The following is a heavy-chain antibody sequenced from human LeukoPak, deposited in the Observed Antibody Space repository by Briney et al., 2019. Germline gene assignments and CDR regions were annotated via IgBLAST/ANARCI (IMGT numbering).Heavy chain of an antibody. CDR3: ARGLNNGYYYVSAFDI. V-gene: IGHV1-69*02. CDR1: GGTFISYT. D-gene: IGHD3-22*01. J-gene: IGHJ3*02. CDR2: IIPILGIA. Sequence: ASVKVSCKASGGTFISYTISWVRQAPGQGLEWMGRIIPILGIANYAQKFQGRVTITADKSTSTAYMELSSLRSDDPAVYYCARGLNNGYYYVSAFDIWGQGTMVTVSS.